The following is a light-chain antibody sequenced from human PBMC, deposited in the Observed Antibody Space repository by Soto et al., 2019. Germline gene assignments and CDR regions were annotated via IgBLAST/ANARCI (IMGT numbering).Light chain of an antibody. CDR1: QSIDSH. Sequence: EIVLTQSPATLSLSPGERATLTCRASQSIDSHLGWYQQKPGQAHRLLIYNAFQRVGGVPDRFSGSVSGTDFTLTISSLEPEDFAVYYGQKRTTPTTLGGGTKVEI. CDR3: QKRTTPTT. CDR2: NAF. V-gene: IGKV3-11*01. J-gene: IGKJ4*01.